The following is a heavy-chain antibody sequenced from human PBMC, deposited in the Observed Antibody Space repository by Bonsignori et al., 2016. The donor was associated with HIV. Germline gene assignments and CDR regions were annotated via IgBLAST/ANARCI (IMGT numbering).Heavy chain of an antibody. Sequence: WIRQPPGKGLEWVSVIYSGGSTYYADSVKGRFTISRDNSKNTLYLQMNSLRAEDTAVYYCARVSSGWYPTYFDYWGQGTLVTSPQ. J-gene: IGHJ4*02. V-gene: IGHV3-53*03. CDR3: ARVSSGWYPTYFDY. CDR2: IYSGGST. D-gene: IGHD6-19*01.